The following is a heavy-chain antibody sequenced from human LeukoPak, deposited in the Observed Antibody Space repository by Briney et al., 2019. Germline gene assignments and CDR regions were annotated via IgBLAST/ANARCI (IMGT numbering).Heavy chain of an antibody. V-gene: IGHV3-33*06. CDR3: AKDFWSGYRNAMDV. D-gene: IGHD3-3*01. CDR2: IWYDGTNK. J-gene: IGHJ6*04. Sequence: GGSLRLSCAASGFTFSSYGMNWVRQAPGKGLEWVAVIWYDGTNKYYADSAKGRFTISRDTSQNTLYLQMNSLRAEDTAVYYCAKDFWSGYRNAMDVWGKGTTVTVSS. CDR1: GFTFSSYG.